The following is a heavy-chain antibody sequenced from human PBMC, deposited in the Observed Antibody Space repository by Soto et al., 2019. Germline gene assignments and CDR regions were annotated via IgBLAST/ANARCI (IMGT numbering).Heavy chain of an antibody. CDR1: GGSFSGYY. CDR3: ARGNWPLRGSGSYYSV. Sequence: SSETLSLTCAVYGGSFSGYYWSWIRQPPGKGLEWIGEINHSGSTNYNPSLKSRVTISVDTSKNQFSLKLSSVTAADTAVYYCARGNWPLRGSGSYYSVWGQGTLVTVSS. J-gene: IGHJ4*02. CDR2: INHSGST. D-gene: IGHD3-10*01. V-gene: IGHV4-34*01.